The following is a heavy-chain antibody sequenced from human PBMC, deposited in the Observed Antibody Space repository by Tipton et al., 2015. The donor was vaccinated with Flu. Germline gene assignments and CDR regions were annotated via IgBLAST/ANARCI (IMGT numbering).Heavy chain of an antibody. J-gene: IGHJ4*02. D-gene: IGHD6-19*01. CDR3: ARGGDSSGWYTY. V-gene: IGHV4-34*01. Sequence: TLSLTCAVYGGSFSGYYWSWIRQPPGKGLEWIGEINHSGSTNYNPSLKSRVTISVDTSKNQFSLNLSSVTAADTAVYYCARGGDSSGWYTYWGQGTLVTVSS. CDR2: INHSGST. CDR1: GGSFSGYY.